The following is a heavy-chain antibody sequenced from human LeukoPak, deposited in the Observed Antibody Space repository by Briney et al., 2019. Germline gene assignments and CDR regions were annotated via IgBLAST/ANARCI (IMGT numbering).Heavy chain of an antibody. V-gene: IGHV4-59*12. Sequence: PSETLSLTCTVSGGSISSYYWSWIRQPPGKGLEWIGYIYYSGSTNYNPSLKSRVTISVDTSKNQFSLKLSSVTAADTAVYYCVRNFDSYNAFDIWGQGTMVTVSS. CDR2: IYYSGST. J-gene: IGHJ3*02. CDR3: VRNFDSYNAFDI. D-gene: IGHD3-22*01. CDR1: GGSISSYY.